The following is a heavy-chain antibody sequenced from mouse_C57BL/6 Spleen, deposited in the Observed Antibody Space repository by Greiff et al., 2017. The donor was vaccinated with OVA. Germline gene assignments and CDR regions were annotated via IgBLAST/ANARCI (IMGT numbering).Heavy chain of an antibody. Sequence: EVKLMESEGGLVQPGSSMKLSCTASGFTFSDYYMAWVRQVPEKGLEWVANINYDGSSTYYLDSLKSRFIISRDNAKNILYLQMSSLKSEDTATYYCARDWAGTGFDYWGQGTTLTVSS. CDR1: GFTFSDYY. J-gene: IGHJ2*01. CDR2: INYDGSST. V-gene: IGHV5-16*01. CDR3: ARDWAGTGFDY. D-gene: IGHD4-1*01.